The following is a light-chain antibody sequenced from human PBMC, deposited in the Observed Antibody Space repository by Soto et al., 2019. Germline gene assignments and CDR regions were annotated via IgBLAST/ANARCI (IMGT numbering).Light chain of an antibody. CDR2: DVS. J-gene: IGLJ1*01. Sequence: SLLTPPPPLSRAPGQSVTLSLTGNSREVGSSNGVSWYQQPPGTAPKLMIYDVSNRPSGVPDRFSGSKSGNTASLTISGLQAEDEADYYCSSYTSSSTYVFGTGTKVTVL. CDR3: SSYTSSSTYV. CDR1: SREVGSSNG. V-gene: IGLV2-18*02.